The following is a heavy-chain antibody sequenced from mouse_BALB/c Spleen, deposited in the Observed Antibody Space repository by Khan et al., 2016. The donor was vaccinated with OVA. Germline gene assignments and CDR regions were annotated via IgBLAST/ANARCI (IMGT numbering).Heavy chain of an antibody. CDR3: TRKEDRYDGDFDY. J-gene: IGHJ2*01. V-gene: IGHV1-18*01. CDR1: GYTFTDYN. Sequence: EVQLQQSGPELVKPGASVKIPCKASGYTFTDYNMDWVKQSHGKSLEWIGDINPNNGGTIYNQKVKGKATLTVDKSSSTAYMELRSLTSEDAAVYYCTRKEDRYDGDFDYWGQGTTLTVSS. D-gene: IGHD2-14*01. CDR2: INPNNGGT.